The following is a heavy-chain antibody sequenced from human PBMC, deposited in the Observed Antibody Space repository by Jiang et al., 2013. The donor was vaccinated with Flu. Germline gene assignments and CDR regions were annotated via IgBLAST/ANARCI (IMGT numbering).Heavy chain of an antibody. CDR2: IYYTGSG. Sequence: LLKPSETLSLTCTVSGGSISSSHYYWGWIRQPPGKGLEWIGNIYYTGSGYYNPSLKSRVTISVDTSKNHFSLKLSSVTAADTAVYYCARQLPREDAFDIWGQGTMVTVS. CDR1: GGSISSSHYY. D-gene: IGHD1-26*01. V-gene: IGHV4-39*01. J-gene: IGHJ3*02. CDR3: ARQLPREDAFDI.